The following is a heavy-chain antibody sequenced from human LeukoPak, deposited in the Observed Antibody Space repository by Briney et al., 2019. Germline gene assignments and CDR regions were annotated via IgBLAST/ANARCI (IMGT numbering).Heavy chain of an antibody. D-gene: IGHD3-9*01. J-gene: IGHJ6*02. CDR3: ASEGEHYDILTGSVLYYYYYGMDV. CDR1: GGSFSGYY. V-gene: IGHV4-34*01. CDR2: INHSGST. Sequence: PSETLSLTCAVYGGSFSGYYWSWIRQPPGKGLEWIGGINHSGSTNYNPSLKNRLTRSVDTSKNQCSLKLSYVTAADTAAYYCASEGEHYDILTGSVLYYYYYGMDVWGQGTTVTVSS.